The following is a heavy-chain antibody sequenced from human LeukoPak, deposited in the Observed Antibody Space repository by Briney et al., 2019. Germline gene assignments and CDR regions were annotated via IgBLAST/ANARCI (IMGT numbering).Heavy chain of an antibody. CDR1: GGSLSGYY. CDR2: INHSGST. Sequence: SETLSLTCAVYGGSLSGYYWSWIRQPPGKGLEWIGEINHSGSTNYNLSLTSRVTISVDTSKNQFSLKLSSVTAADTAVYYCSRGVTDPNWGQGTRVTVSS. CDR3: SRGVTDPN. D-gene: IGHD3-16*01. V-gene: IGHV4-34*01. J-gene: IGHJ4*02.